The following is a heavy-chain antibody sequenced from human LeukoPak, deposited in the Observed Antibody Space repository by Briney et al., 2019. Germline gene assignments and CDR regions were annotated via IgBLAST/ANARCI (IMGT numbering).Heavy chain of an antibody. CDR3: ARDYLDDYVWGSYRYPPFFDY. J-gene: IGHJ4*02. Sequence: VASVKVSCKASGGTFSSYAISWVRQAPGQGLEWMGWISAYNGNTNYAQKLQGRVTMTTDTSTSTAHMELRSLRSDDTAVYYCARDYLDDYVWGSYRYPPFFDYWGQGTLVTVSS. CDR1: GGTFSSYA. CDR2: ISAYNGNT. D-gene: IGHD3-16*02. V-gene: IGHV1-18*01.